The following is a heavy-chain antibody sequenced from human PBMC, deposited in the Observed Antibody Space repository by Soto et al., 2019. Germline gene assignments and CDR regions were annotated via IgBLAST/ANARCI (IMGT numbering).Heavy chain of an antibody. Sequence: PSETLCLTCAVYGGSFSGYDGSWIRQPPGKGLEWIGEINHSGSTNYNPSLKSRVTISVDTSKNQFSLKLSSVTAADTAVYYCARATYYYGSGSPDYWGQGTLVTVSS. CDR3: ARATYYYGSGSPDY. D-gene: IGHD3-10*01. CDR1: GGSFSGYD. CDR2: INHSGST. V-gene: IGHV4-34*01. J-gene: IGHJ4*02.